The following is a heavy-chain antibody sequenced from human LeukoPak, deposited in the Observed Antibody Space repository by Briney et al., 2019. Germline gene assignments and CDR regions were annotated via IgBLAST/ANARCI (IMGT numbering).Heavy chain of an antibody. CDR3: ARDRGSGWPYYFDY. V-gene: IGHV3-48*01. J-gene: IGHJ4*02. D-gene: IGHD6-19*01. CDR1: GFTFNIYS. CDR2: ISSSSSTI. Sequence: GGSLRLSCAASGFTFNIYSVNWVRQAPGKGLEWISYISSSSSTIYYADSVKGRFTISGDNAKNSLYLQMNSLRAEDTAVYYCARDRGSGWPYYFDYWGQGTLVTVSS.